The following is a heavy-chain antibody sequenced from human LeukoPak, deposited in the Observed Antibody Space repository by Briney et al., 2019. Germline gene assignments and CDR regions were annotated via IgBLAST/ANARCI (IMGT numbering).Heavy chain of an antibody. Sequence: PSETLSLTCSLSGGSISSFYLSWIRQPPGKGLEWIGYSSYTADSNYNPSHKSRVTISIDTSKNQFSLRLTSVTAADTAVYYCAASSHSGSYRAHWGRGTLVTVSS. CDR3: AASSHSGSYRAH. CDR2: SSYTADS. J-gene: IGHJ4*02. V-gene: IGHV4-59*12. CDR1: GGSISSFY. D-gene: IGHD3-10*01.